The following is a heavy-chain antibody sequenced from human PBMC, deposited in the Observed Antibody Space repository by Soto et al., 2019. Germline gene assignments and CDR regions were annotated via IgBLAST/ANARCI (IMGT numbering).Heavy chain of an antibody. CDR3: ARSLGKSWLQD. V-gene: IGHV3-53*02. CDR1: GFTVTNDY. CDR2: IYFST. D-gene: IGHD5-12*01. Sequence: EVQLVETGGGLIQPGGSLRLSCAASGFTVTNDYMTWVRQAPGKGLEWVSVIYFSTYYADSVKGRFTISRDNSKNTLYLQMNSLRAEDTAVYYCARSLGKSWLQDWGQGTLVTVSS. J-gene: IGHJ4*02.